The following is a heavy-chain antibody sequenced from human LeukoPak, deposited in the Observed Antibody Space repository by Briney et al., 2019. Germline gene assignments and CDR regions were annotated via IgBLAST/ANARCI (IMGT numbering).Heavy chain of an antibody. Sequence: SETLSLTCAVYGGSFSGYYWSWIRQPPGKGLEWIGEINHSGSTNYNPSLKSRVIISVDTSKNQFSLKLSSVTAADTAVYYCARVRYGIVVWGQGTLVTVSS. J-gene: IGHJ4*02. CDR1: GGSFSGYY. CDR2: INHSGST. D-gene: IGHD3-22*01. CDR3: ARVRYGIVV. V-gene: IGHV4-34*01.